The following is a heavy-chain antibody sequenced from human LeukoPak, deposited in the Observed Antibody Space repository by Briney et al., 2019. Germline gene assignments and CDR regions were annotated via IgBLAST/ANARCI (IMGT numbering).Heavy chain of an antibody. CDR2: IYYSGST. D-gene: IGHD6-13*01. CDR3: AREVVAAPGTVDY. V-gene: IGHV4-59*02. Sequence: PSETLSLTCTVSGDSVRNYYWSWIRQPPGKGLEWIGYIYYSGSTNYNPSLRSRVTISVDTSKNQFSLKLSSVTAADTAVYYCAREVVAAPGTVDYWGQGTLVTVSS. CDR1: GDSVRNYY. J-gene: IGHJ4*01.